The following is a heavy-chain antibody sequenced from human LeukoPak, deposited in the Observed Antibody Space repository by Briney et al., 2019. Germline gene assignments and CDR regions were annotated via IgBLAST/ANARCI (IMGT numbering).Heavy chain of an antibody. D-gene: IGHD4-17*01. J-gene: IGHJ4*02. CDR1: GGSISSYY. CDR3: ARVSPTVTGLFDY. CDR2: IYYSGST. V-gene: IGHV4-59*01. Sequence: SETLSLTCTVSGGSISSYYWSWIRQPPGKGLEWIGYIYYSGSTNYNPSLKSRVTISVDTSKNQFSLKLSSVTAADTAVYYCARVSPTVTGLFDYWGQGTLVTVSS.